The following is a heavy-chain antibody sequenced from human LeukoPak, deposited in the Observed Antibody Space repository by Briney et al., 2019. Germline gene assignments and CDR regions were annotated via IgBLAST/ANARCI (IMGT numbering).Heavy chain of an antibody. CDR3: ARERQDTILHSGAFDI. Sequence: PGGSLRLSCAASGFTFSTYFMHWVHQAPGKGLEWVADIASDGSRTFYVESVKGRFTISRDNSKNTLYLQMNSLRAEDTPVYFCARERQDTILHSGAFDIWGQGTMVTVSS. CDR2: IASDGSRT. V-gene: IGHV3-30-3*01. CDR1: GFTFSTYF. D-gene: IGHD2-21*01. J-gene: IGHJ3*02.